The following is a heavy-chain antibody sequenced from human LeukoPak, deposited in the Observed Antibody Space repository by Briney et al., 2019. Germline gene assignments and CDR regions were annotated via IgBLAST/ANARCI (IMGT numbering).Heavy chain of an antibody. Sequence: PGGSLRLSCAASGLTFSSYGMHWVRQAPGKGLEWVAVISYDGSNKYYADSVKGRFTISRDNSKNTLYLQMNSLRAEDTAVYYCAKEEEYYYGSGSYLATDYWGQGTLVTVSS. CDR1: GLTFSSYG. CDR3: AKEEEYYYGSGSYLATDY. V-gene: IGHV3-30*18. D-gene: IGHD3-10*01. CDR2: ISYDGSNK. J-gene: IGHJ4*02.